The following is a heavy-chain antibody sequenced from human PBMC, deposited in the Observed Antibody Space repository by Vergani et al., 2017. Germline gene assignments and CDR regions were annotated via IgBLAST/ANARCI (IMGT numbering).Heavy chain of an antibody. CDR1: GGSINSHNYY. J-gene: IGHJ4*02. V-gene: IGHV4-61*02. CDR2: IHTSGNT. D-gene: IGHD2-15*01. Sequence: QVQLQESGPGLVKPSQTLSLICTVSGGSINSHNYYWSWIRQPAGKGLEWIGRIHTSGNTNYNPSLKSRVTMSEDTSKNQFSLNLTSVTADVTAVYFCAKGSCLGGSCYKPLFDYWGQGILVTVSS. CDR3: AKGSCLGGSCYKPLFDY.